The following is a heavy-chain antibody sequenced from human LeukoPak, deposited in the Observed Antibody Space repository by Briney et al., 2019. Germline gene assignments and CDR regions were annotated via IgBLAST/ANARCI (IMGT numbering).Heavy chain of an antibody. Sequence: GASVKVSCRGSGYTFTNYAVHWVRQAPGQRLEWMGWINAGNGNTRYSQKFQGGVTITRDTSASTAYMELSSLRSEDTAVYYCARSILVVPVASHYNYGVDVWGQGTTVIVSS. J-gene: IGHJ6*02. CDR1: GYTFTNYA. V-gene: IGHV1-3*01. CDR2: INAGNGNT. CDR3: ARSILVVPVASHYNYGVDV. D-gene: IGHD2-2*01.